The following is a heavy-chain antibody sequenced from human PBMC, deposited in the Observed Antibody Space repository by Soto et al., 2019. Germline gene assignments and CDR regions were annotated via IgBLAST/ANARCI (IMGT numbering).Heavy chain of an antibody. V-gene: IGHV4-30-4*01. Sequence: LSLTFTVSGXSISSGDYYWSWIRQPPGKGLEWIGYIYYSGSTYYNPSLKSRVTISVDTSKNQFSLKLSSVTAADTAVYYCASWELLGIWFDPWGQGTLVTVSS. CDR3: ASWELLGIWFDP. J-gene: IGHJ5*02. D-gene: IGHD1-26*01. CDR1: GXSISSGDYY. CDR2: IYYSGST.